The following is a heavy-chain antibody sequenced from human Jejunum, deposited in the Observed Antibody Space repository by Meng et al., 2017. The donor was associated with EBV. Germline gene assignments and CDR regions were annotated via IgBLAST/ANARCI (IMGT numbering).Heavy chain of an antibody. CDR2: VDPEDGET. V-gene: IGHV1-69-2*01. CDR1: GYTFTDYY. CDR3: AAVPCSDGICYLNWFDP. Sequence: EVEVVPSGAEVKKPGASVKISCKVSGYTFTDYYIHWVQQAPGKGLEWMGLVDPEDGETIYAEKFQGRVTITADTSTDTAYMELSSLTSEDTAVFYCAAVPCSDGICYLNWFDPWGQGTLVTVSS. J-gene: IGHJ5*02. D-gene: IGHD2-15*01.